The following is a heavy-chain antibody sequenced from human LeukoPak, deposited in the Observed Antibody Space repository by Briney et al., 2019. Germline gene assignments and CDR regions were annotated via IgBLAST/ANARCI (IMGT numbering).Heavy chain of an antibody. CDR1: GYTFTSYG. J-gene: IGHJ3*02. CDR2: ISAYNGNT. Sequence: ASVKVSCKASGYTFTSYGISWVRQAPGQGLEWMGWISAYNGNTNYAQKLQGRVTMTTDTSTSTAYMELRSLRSDDTAVYYCAKLGYSYGSAAFDIWGQGTMVTVSS. V-gene: IGHV1-18*01. D-gene: IGHD5-18*01. CDR3: AKLGYSYGSAAFDI.